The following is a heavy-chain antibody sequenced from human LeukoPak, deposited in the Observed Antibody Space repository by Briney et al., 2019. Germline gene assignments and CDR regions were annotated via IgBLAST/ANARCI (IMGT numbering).Heavy chain of an antibody. V-gene: IGHV3-9*01. CDR2: ISWNSGSI. Sequence: GGSLRLSCAASGFTFDDYAMHWVRQAPGKGLEWVSGISWNSGSIGYADSVKGRFTISRDNSKNTLYLQMNSLRAEDTAVYYCARDYGSGSYPDYWGQGTLVTVSS. D-gene: IGHD3-10*01. J-gene: IGHJ4*02. CDR1: GFTFDDYA. CDR3: ARDYGSGSYPDY.